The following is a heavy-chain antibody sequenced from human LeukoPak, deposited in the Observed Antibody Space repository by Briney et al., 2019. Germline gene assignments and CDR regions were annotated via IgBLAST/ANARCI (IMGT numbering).Heavy chain of an antibody. J-gene: IGHJ4*02. V-gene: IGHV4-59*01. CDR3: ARSGSYYGAGFDY. CDR2: IHNNGDT. CDR1: DDSIRSYY. Sequence: PSETLSLTCTVSDDSIRSYYWNWLRQAPGKALEWIGHIHNNGDTAYNFSLKSRVTISMDTSKNQFSLKLSSVTAADTAVYYCARSGSYYGAGFDYWGQGTLVTVSS. D-gene: IGHD1-26*01.